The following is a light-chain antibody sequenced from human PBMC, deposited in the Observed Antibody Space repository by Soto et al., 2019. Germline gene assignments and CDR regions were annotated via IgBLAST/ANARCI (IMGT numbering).Light chain of an antibody. CDR2: DAS. Sequence: EIVLTQSPGTLSLSPGERAALSCRASQSVNSHLAWYQQEPGQAPRLLIYDASNRATGIPARFSGSGSGTDFTLTISSLETEDFAFYYCQQRSSWITFGQGTRLEIK. V-gene: IGKV3-11*01. J-gene: IGKJ5*01. CDR3: QQRSSWIT. CDR1: QSVNSH.